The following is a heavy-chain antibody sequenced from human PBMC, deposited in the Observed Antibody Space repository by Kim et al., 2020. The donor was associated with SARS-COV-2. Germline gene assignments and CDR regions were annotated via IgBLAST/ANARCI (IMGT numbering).Heavy chain of an antibody. Sequence: YAVSVKSRITINPDTSKNQFSLQLNSVTPEDTAVYYCAREFYGSGSNCDYWGQGTLVTVSS. CDR3: AREFYGSGSNCDY. V-gene: IGHV6-1*01. D-gene: IGHD3-10*01. J-gene: IGHJ4*02.